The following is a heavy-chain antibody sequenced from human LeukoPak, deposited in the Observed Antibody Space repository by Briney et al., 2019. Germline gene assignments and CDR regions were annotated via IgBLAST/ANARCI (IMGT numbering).Heavy chain of an antibody. Sequence: PGGSLRLSCAPSGFTFSTYWMSWVRQAPGKGLEWVANIKQDGSEKYYVGSVKGRFTISRDNAKNSLYLQMNSLRAEDTAVYYCAREIAVAGFDYWGQGTLVTVSS. V-gene: IGHV3-7*01. CDR1: GFTFSTYW. J-gene: IGHJ4*02. CDR3: AREIAVAGFDY. D-gene: IGHD6-19*01. CDR2: IKQDGSEK.